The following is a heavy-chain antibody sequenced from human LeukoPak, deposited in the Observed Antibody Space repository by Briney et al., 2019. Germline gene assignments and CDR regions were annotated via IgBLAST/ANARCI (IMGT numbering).Heavy chain of an antibody. V-gene: IGHV3-74*01. CDR1: GVSISNSH. CDR3: IMYTSGWN. CDR2: VSADGATT. D-gene: IGHD6-19*01. J-gene: IGHJ4*02. Sequence: GGSLRLSCAASGVSISNSHMHWVRQAPGKGPVWVSRVSADGATTVYADSVKGRFTVSRDNAKNTMSLQMTSLRAEDTAVYFCIMYTSGWNWGQGTLVTVSS.